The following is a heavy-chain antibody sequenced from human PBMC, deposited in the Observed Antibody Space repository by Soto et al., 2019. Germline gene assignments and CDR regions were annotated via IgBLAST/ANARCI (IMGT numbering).Heavy chain of an antibody. Sequence: LKISCKGSGYSFTSYWIGWVRQMPGKGLEWMGIIYPGDSDTRYSPSFQGQVTISADKSISTAYLQWSSLKASDTAMYYCARTSTYCSGGSCFTGGSYYYYGMDVWGQGTTVTVSS. D-gene: IGHD2-15*01. J-gene: IGHJ6*02. CDR3: ARTSTYCSGGSCFTGGSYYYYGMDV. CDR2: IYPGDSDT. CDR1: GYSFTSYW. V-gene: IGHV5-51*01.